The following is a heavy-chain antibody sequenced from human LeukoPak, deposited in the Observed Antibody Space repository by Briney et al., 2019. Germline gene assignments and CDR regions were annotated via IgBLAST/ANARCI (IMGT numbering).Heavy chain of an antibody. Sequence: GGSLRLSCAASGFTFSSYWMSWVRQAPGKGLEWVANIKQDGSEKYYVDSVKGRFTISRDNAKNTLYLQMNSLRAEDTAVYYCARAPLWFGVNWFDPWGQGTLVTVSS. D-gene: IGHD3-10*01. CDR3: ARAPLWFGVNWFDP. J-gene: IGHJ5*02. CDR1: GFTFSSYW. V-gene: IGHV3-7*01. CDR2: IKQDGSEK.